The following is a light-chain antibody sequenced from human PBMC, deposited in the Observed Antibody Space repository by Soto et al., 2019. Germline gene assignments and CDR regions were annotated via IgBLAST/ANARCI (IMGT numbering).Light chain of an antibody. CDR1: QSISSN. J-gene: IGKJ1*01. CDR2: GPS. V-gene: IGKV3-15*01. CDR3: QQYTHWPVWS. Sequence: IVLTQSPATLSASPVERDTISCSSSQSISSNLAWYQQKPGQAPRLLIYGPSTRATDVPARFSGSGSGTEFTLTISSLQSEDFAMYYCQQYTHWPVWSFGQGTKVDIK.